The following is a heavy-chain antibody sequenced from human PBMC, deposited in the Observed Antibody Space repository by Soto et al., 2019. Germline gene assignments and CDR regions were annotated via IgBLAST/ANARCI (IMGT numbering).Heavy chain of an antibody. J-gene: IGHJ4*02. CDR1: GYTFTSYG. Sequence: ASVKVSCKASGYTFTSYGISWVRQAPGQGLEWMGWISAYNGNTNYAQKLQGRVTMTTDTSTSTAYMELRSLISDDTAVYYCARGYCTNGVCVIQSYFDYWGQGTLVTVS. D-gene: IGHD2-8*01. V-gene: IGHV1-18*01. CDR2: ISAYNGNT. CDR3: ARGYCTNGVCVIQSYFDY.